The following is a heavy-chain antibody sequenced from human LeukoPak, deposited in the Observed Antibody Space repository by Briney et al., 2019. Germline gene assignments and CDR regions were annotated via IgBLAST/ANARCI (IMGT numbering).Heavy chain of an antibody. CDR1: GLTFGDFY. Sequence: GGSLRLSCAASGLTFGDFYMSWIRQAPGKGLEWVSYITPSGTSTYYADSVKGRFTISRDNAKNSLDLQMNSLRAEDTAVYYCARGHYGLGVWGQGTTVTVSS. J-gene: IGHJ6*02. CDR2: ITPSGTST. CDR3: ARGHYGLGV. V-gene: IGHV3-11*01.